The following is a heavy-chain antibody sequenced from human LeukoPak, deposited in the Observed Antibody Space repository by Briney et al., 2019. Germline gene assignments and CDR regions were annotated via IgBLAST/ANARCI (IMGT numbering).Heavy chain of an antibody. Sequence: GGSLRLSCAASGFTFSSYAMHWVRQAPGKGLVWVSRINSDGSSTSYADSVKGRFTISRDNAKNTLYLQMNSLRAEDTAVYYCARDDTVDYDFWSGYYIHWGQGTLVTVSS. J-gene: IGHJ4*02. V-gene: IGHV3-74*01. D-gene: IGHD3-3*01. CDR3: ARDDTVDYDFWSGYYIH. CDR1: GFTFSSYA. CDR2: INSDGSST.